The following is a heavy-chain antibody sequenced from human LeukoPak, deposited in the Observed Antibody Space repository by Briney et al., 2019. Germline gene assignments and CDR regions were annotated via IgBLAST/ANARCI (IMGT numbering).Heavy chain of an antibody. CDR3: ARESSSSARGGNYYYYMDV. D-gene: IGHD6-6*01. J-gene: IGHJ6*03. CDR1: GGSISSGSYY. V-gene: IGHV4-61*02. CDR2: IYTSGST. Sequence: SETLSLTCTVSGGSISSGSYYWRWIRQPAGKGLEWIGRIYTSGSTNYNPSLKSRVTISVDTSKNQFSLKLSSVTAADTAVYYCARESSSSARGGNYYYYMDVWGKGTTVTVSS.